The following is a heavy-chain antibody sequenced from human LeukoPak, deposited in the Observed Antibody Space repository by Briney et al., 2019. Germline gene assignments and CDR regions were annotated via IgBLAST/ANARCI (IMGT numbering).Heavy chain of an antibody. CDR1: GGTFSSYA. CDR3: ARVGTVAGNSLDY. CDR2: IIPIFGTA. D-gene: IGHD4-23*01. J-gene: IGHJ4*02. Sequence: SVKVSCKASGGTFSSYAISWVRQAPGQGLEWMGGIIPIFGTANYAQKFQGRVTITADESTSTAYMELSRLRSDDTAVYYCARVGTVAGNSLDYWGQGTLVTVSS. V-gene: IGHV1-69*13.